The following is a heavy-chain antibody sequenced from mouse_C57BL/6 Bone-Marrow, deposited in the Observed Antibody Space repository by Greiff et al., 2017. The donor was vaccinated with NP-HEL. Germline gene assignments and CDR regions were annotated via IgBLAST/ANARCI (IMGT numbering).Heavy chain of an antibody. J-gene: IGHJ3*01. CDR1: GYEFSNYW. CDR2: IYPGDGDT. CDR3: ARGAY. V-gene: IGHV1-80*01. Sequence: QVQLQQSGAELVKPGASVKISCKASGYEFSNYWMNWVKQRPGKGLEWIGQIYPGDGDTNYNGKFKDKATLTADKSSSTAYMQLSRLTSEDSAFSLGARGAYWGQGTLVTVSA.